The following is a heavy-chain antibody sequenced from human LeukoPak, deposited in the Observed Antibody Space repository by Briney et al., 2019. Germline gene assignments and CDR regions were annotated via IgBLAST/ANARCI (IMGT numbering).Heavy chain of an antibody. D-gene: IGHD5-12*01. J-gene: IGHJ4*02. Sequence: ASVKVSCKASGYTFTSYAMHWVRQAPGQRLEWMGWINAGNGNTKYSQKFQGRVTITRDTSASTAYMELSSLRSEDTAVYYCARNYEGSGYPIDYWGQGTLVTVSS. CDR2: INAGNGNT. CDR3: ARNYEGSGYPIDY. V-gene: IGHV1-3*01. CDR1: GYTFTSYA.